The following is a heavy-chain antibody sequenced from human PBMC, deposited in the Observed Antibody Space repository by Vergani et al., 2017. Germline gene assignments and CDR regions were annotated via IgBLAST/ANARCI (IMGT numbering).Heavy chain of an antibody. CDR3: ARGRLEYSTALYYFDY. Sequence: QVQLVQSGAEVKKPGASVKVSCKTSGYTFTRFDINWVRRATEQGLEWMGWMNPNSGNTTYAQKFQGRVTMTRNTSISTAYMELRSLRSDDTAVYFCARGRLEYSTALYYFDYWSLGALVTVSS. D-gene: IGHD6-13*01. CDR1: GYTFTRFD. V-gene: IGHV1-8*01. J-gene: IGHJ4*02. CDR2: MNPNSGNT.